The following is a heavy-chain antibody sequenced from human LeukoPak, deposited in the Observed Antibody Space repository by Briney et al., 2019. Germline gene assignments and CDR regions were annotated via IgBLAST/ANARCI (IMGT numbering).Heavy chain of an antibody. CDR3: ARGSIVGAKTLGFGAFDI. J-gene: IGHJ3*02. Sequence: GASVKVSCKASGYTFTSYYMHWVRQAPGQGLEWMGIINLSGGSRSYAQKFQGRVTMTRDTSTSTVYMELSSLRSEDTAVYYCARGSIVGAKTLGFGAFDIWGQGTMVTVSS. D-gene: IGHD1-26*01. V-gene: IGHV1-46*01. CDR1: GYTFTSYY. CDR2: INLSGGSR.